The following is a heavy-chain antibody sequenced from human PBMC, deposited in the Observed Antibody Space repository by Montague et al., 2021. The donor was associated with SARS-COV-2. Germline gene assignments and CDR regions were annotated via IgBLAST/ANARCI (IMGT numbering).Heavy chain of an antibody. Sequence: SVKVSCKASGYTFINYGISWVRQAPGQGLEWMGWVSAYNGNTDYXQKVQGRVTMTTDTSTNTVYMELRSLRSDDTAVYYCARLPPFCDSTSCHWSLNDYWGQGTLATVSS. D-gene: IGHD2-2*01. V-gene: IGHV1-18*01. CDR1: GYTFINYG. CDR3: ARLPPFCDSTSCHWSLNDY. CDR2: VSAYNGNT. J-gene: IGHJ4*02.